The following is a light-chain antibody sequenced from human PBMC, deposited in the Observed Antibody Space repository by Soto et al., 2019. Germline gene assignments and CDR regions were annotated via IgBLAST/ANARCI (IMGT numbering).Light chain of an antibody. CDR3: CSYAGSYPFV. CDR2: DVS. V-gene: IGLV2-11*01. CDR1: SSDVGGYNY. J-gene: IGLJ1*01. Sequence: QSVLTQPRSVSGSPGQSVTISCTGTSSDVGGYNYVSWYQQHPGKAPKLMIYDVSKRPSGVPDRFSGSKSGNTASLTISGLPAEDEADYYCCSYAGSYPFVFGTGTKVTVL.